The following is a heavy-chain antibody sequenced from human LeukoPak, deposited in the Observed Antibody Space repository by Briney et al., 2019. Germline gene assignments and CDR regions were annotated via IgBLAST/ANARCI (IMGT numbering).Heavy chain of an antibody. V-gene: IGHV4-59*01. J-gene: IGHJ4*02. D-gene: IGHD3-10*01. CDR3: ARDGYYGSGSYLN. Sequence: KPSETLSLTCTVSGGSISSYYWSWIRQPPGKGLEWIGYIYYSGSTNYNPSPKSRVTISVDTSKNQFSLKLSSVTAADTAVYYCARDGYYGSGSYLNWGQGTLVTVSS. CDR1: GGSISSYY. CDR2: IYYSGST.